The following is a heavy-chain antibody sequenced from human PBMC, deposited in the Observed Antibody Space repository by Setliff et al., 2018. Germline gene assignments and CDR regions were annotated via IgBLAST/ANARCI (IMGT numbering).Heavy chain of an antibody. J-gene: IGHJ6*03. D-gene: IGHD4-17*01. CDR2: FDFDDDET. Sequence: ASVKVSCKASGYTFSDYYMQWVRQAPGKGLEWMGRFDFDDDETIYAEKFQGRVTMSADTSSDTLYLQMNSLTVDDTAVYYCAKDLGDDGHYYYYMDVWGKGTTVTVSS. CDR3: AKDLGDDGHYYYYMDV. V-gene: IGHV1-69-2*01. CDR1: GYTFSDYY.